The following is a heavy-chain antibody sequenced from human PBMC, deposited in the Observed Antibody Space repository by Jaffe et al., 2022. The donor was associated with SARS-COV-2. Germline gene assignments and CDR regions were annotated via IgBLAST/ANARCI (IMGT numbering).Heavy chain of an antibody. J-gene: IGHJ4*02. CDR1: GYTFTSYY. V-gene: IGHV1-46*01. D-gene: IGHD4-17*01. CDR2: INPSGGST. CDR3: ARGSLTTRLGTPLHYFDY. Sequence: QVQLVQSGAEVKKPGASVKVSCKASGYTFTSYYMHWVRQAPGQGLEWMGIINPSGGSTSYAQKFQGRVTMTRDTSTSTVYMELSSLRSEDTAVYYCARGSLTTRLGTPLHYFDYWGQGTLVTVSS.